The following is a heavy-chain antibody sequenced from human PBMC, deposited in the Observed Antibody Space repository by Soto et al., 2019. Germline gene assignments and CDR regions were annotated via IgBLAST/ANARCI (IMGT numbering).Heavy chain of an antibody. CDR2: IIPIFGTP. V-gene: IGHV1-69*13. CDR3: AVDPWIQLWKFDY. Sequence: GASVKVSFKASGGTFSTYAIRWVRQAPGQGLELMGGIIPIFGTPHYAQKFQGRVTITADASTSTAYMELSSLRSEDSAVYYCAVDPWIQLWKFDYWGQGTLVTVYS. CDR1: GGTFSTYA. J-gene: IGHJ4*02. D-gene: IGHD5-18*01.